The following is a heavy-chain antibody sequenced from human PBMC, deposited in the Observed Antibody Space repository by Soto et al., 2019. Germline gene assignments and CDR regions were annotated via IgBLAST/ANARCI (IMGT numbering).Heavy chain of an antibody. CDR2: ISGSGGST. CDR3: AKVSSSSVYYYYYMDV. J-gene: IGHJ6*03. D-gene: IGHD6-6*01. Sequence: GGSLRLSCAASGFTFSSYAMSWVRQAPGKGLEWVSAISGSGGSTYYADSVKGRFTISRDNSKNTLYLQMNSLRAEDTAVYYCAKVSSSSVYYYYYMDVWGKGTTVTVSS. CDR1: GFTFSSYA. V-gene: IGHV3-23*01.